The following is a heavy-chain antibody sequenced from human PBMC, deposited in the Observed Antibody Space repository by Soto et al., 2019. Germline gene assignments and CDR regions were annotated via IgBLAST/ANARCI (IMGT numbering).Heavy chain of an antibody. V-gene: IGHV3-33*01. CDR1: GFIFSGYG. CDR3: TRRFSDGWYSDY. Sequence: QVQLVESGGGVVQPGRSLRLSCAAFGFIFSGYGMHWVRQAPGKGLEWVAVIWYDGSNENYADSVKGRFTISRDNSKNTLYLQMNSLRAEDTAVYYCTRRFSDGWYSDYWGQGTLVTVSS. J-gene: IGHJ4*02. CDR2: IWYDGSNE. D-gene: IGHD6-19*01.